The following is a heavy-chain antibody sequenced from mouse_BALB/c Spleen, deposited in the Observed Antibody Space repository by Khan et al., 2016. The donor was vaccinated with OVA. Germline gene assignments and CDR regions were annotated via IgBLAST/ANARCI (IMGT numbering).Heavy chain of an antibody. CDR1: GYTFTNYG. J-gene: IGHJ1*01. V-gene: IGHV9-1*02. D-gene: IGHD1-3*01. CDR3: ARSSSYWCSAD. CDR2: INTYTGDP. Sequence: QIQLVQSGPELKKPGETVKISCKASGYTFTNYGMHWVKQTPGKGLKWIGCINTYTGDPTYADDFKGRVIFSLDTSASTAYLQISNLKNEDMTIYFCARSSSYWCSADWGEGTMVTVSA.